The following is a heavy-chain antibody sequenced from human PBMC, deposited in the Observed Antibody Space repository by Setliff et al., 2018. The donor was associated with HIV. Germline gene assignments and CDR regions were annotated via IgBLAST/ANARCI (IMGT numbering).Heavy chain of an antibody. J-gene: IGHJ5*02. CDR2: IKQDGSEI. CDR1: GFSFSNYW. V-gene: IGHV3-7*03. CDR3: ANLWEMGA. D-gene: IGHD1-26*01. Sequence: PGGSLRLSCAASGFSFSNYWMDWVRQAPGKGLEWVATIKQDGSEIYHVDSVKGRFTISRDNARTSLYLEMSSLRAEDTAVYLCANLWEMGAWGQGTPVTVSS.